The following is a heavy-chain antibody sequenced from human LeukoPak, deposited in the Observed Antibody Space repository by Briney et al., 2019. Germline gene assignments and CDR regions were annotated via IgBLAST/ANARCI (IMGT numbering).Heavy chain of an antibody. CDR1: GFTFSSYA. J-gene: IGHJ4*02. Sequence: GGSLRLSCAASGFTFSSYAMSWVRQAPGKGLEWVSAISGSGGSTYYADSVKGRFTISRDNSENTLYLQMNSLRAEDTAVYYCAKDVGIQLWLRGGYYFDYWGQGTLVTVSS. CDR2: ISGSGGST. CDR3: AKDVGIQLWLRGGYYFDY. D-gene: IGHD5-18*01. V-gene: IGHV3-23*01.